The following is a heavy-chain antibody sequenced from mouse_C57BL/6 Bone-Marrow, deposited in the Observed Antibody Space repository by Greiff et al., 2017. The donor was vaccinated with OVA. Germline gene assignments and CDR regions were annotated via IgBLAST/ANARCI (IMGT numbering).Heavy chain of an antibody. J-gene: IGHJ1*03. CDR1: GYTFTNYW. CDR2: IYPGGGYT. V-gene: IGHV1-63*01. Sequence: VKLMESGAELVRPGTSVKMSCKASGYTFTNYWIGWAKQRPGHGLEWIGDIYPGGGYTNYNEKFKGKATLTADKSSSTAYMQFSSLTSEDSAIYYCARGTTVVNPYWYFDVWGTGTTVTVSS. D-gene: IGHD1-1*01. CDR3: ARGTTVVNPYWYFDV.